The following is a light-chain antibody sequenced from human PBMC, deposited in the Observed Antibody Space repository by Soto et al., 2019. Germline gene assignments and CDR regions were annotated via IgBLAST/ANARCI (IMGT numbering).Light chain of an antibody. Sequence: SYELTQPPSVSVAPGQTARITCGGNNIGTKSVHLYQQRPGQAPVLVVYDDGDRPSGIPERFSGSNSGNTATLTISRVEAGDEADYYCQVWDSSTDHDVFGAGTKLTVL. J-gene: IGLJ1*01. CDR2: DDG. CDR1: NIGTKS. CDR3: QVWDSSTDHDV. V-gene: IGLV3-21*02.